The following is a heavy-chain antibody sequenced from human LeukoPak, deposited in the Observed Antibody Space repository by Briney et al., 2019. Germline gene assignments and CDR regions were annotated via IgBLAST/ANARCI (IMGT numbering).Heavy chain of an antibody. Sequence: SETLSLTCAVYGGSFSEYYWTWIRQSPGKGLEWLGEINHSGSTNYNPSLESRITISVDTSKNQFSLKLTSMTAADSAVYYCARWVTRYGTTSHYDYWGQGALVTVSS. D-gene: IGHD1-7*01. CDR1: GGSFSEYY. CDR3: ARWVTRYGTTSHYDY. V-gene: IGHV4-34*01. CDR2: INHSGST. J-gene: IGHJ4*02.